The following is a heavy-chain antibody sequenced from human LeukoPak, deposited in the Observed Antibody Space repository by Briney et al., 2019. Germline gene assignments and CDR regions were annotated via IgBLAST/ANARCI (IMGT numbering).Heavy chain of an antibody. CDR1: GGSISRYY. V-gene: IGHV4-59*01. Sequence: PSDTLSLTCTVSGGSISRYYWSWIRRPPGKGLEWIGYINYSGSTKYNPSLKSRVTISVDTSKNQFSLKLSSVTAADTAVYFCARDPHYGDILNDPFDIWGQGTMVTVSS. J-gene: IGHJ3*02. D-gene: IGHD4-17*01. CDR3: ARDPHYGDILNDPFDI. CDR2: INYSGST.